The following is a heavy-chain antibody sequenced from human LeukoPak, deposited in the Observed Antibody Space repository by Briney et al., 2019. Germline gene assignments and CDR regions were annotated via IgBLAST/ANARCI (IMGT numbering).Heavy chain of an antibody. V-gene: IGHV1-69*05. D-gene: IGHD2-21*02. CDR1: GGTFSSYA. CDR3: ATELAYCGGDCYSGFDY. CDR2: NIPIFGTA. Sequence: SVRVSCKASGGTFSSYAISWVRQAPGQGLEWVGGNIPIFGTANYAQKFQGRVPITTDESTSTAYMELSGLRSEDTAVYYCATELAYCGGDCYSGFDYWGQGTLVTVSS. J-gene: IGHJ4*02.